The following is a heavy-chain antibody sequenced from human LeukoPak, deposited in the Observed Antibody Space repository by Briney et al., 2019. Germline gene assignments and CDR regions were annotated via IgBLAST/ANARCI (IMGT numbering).Heavy chain of an antibody. J-gene: IGHJ1*01. V-gene: IGHV3-11*06. CDR1: GGSISNYW. CDR2: ISSSSSYT. CDR3: ARGYGDYGRYFQH. D-gene: IGHD4-17*01. Sequence: PSETLSLTCTVSGGSISNYWWSWIRQPPGKGLEWVSYISSSSSYTNYADSVKGRFTISRDNAKNSLYLQMNSLRAEDTAVYYCARGYGDYGRYFQHWGQGTLVTVSS.